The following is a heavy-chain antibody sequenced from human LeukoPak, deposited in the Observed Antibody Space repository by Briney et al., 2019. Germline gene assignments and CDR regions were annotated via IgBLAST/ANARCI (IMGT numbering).Heavy chain of an antibody. Sequence: GGSLRLSCAASGFTFSSYAMHWVRQAPGKGLEWVAVISYDGSNKYYADSVKGRFTISRDNSKNTLYLQMNSLRAEDTAVYYCARDLDGSSDYWGQGTLVTVSS. CDR2: ISYDGSNK. CDR1: GFTFSSYA. J-gene: IGHJ4*02. CDR3: ARDLDGSSDY. D-gene: IGHD3/OR15-3a*01. V-gene: IGHV3-30-3*01.